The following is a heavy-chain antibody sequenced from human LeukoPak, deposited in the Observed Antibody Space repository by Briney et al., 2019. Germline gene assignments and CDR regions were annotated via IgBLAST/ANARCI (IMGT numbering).Heavy chain of an antibody. D-gene: IGHD2-15*01. CDR1: GFTFSSYG. Sequence: GGSLRLSCAASGFTFSSYGMHWVRQAPGKGLEWVAVISYDSTKRYYAHSVKGRFTISRDNSRDTLFLQMDGLKAEDTAVYYCARTYCSGGTCSGADHWGQGTVVTVSS. J-gene: IGHJ5*02. CDR2: ISYDSTKR. V-gene: IGHV3-30*19. CDR3: ARTYCSGGTCSGADH.